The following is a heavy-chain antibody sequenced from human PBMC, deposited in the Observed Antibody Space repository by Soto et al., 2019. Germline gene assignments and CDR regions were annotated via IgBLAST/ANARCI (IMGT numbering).Heavy chain of an antibody. V-gene: IGHV3-30*18. J-gene: IGHJ4*02. CDR3: AKDAALQIAVALWYYFDY. CDR1: GFTFSSYG. Sequence: QVQLVESGGGVVQPGRSLRLSCAASGFTFSSYGMHWVRQAPGKGLEWVAVISYDGSNKYYADSVKGRFTISGDNSKNTLYLQMNSLRAEDTTVYYCAKDAALQIAVALWYYFDYWGQGTLVTVSS. D-gene: IGHD6-19*01. CDR2: ISYDGSNK.